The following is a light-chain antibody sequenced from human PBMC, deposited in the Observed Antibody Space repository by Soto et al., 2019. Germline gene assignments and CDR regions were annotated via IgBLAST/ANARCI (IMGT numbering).Light chain of an antibody. CDR1: QSVSSSY. CDR2: GAS. Sequence: EIVLTQSPGTLSLSPGERATLSCRASQSVSSSYLAWYQQKPGQAPMLLIYGASSRATGIPDRFSGSGSGTEFTLTINRLEPEDFAVYYCQQYGSSPNTFGQGTRLEIK. J-gene: IGKJ5*01. V-gene: IGKV3-20*01. CDR3: QQYGSSPNT.